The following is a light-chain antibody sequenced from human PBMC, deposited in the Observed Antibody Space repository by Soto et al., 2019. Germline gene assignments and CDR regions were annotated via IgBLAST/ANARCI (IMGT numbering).Light chain of an antibody. J-gene: IGLJ1*01. CDR3: SSYTSSSTYNYV. CDR2: DVS. CDR1: SSDVGGYNY. Sequence: ALTQPASVSGSPGQSITLSCPGTSSDVGGYNYVSWYQQHPGKAPKLVIYDVSNRPSGVSNRFSGSKSGNTASLTISGLQAEDEADYYCSSYTSSSTYNYVFGTGTKVTVL. V-gene: IGLV2-14*03.